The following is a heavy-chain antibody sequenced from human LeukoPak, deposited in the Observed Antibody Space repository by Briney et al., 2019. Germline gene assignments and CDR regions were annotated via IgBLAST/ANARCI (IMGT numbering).Heavy chain of an antibody. D-gene: IGHD2-2*02. CDR3: ARSVVVPAAIGYYYYGMDV. V-gene: IGHV4-4*07. J-gene: IGHJ6*02. CDR1: GGSISSYY. CDR2: IYTSGST. Sequence: PSETLSLTCTVSGGSISSYYWSWIRQPAGKGLEWIGRIYTSGSTNYNPSLKSRVTMSVDTSKNQFSLKLSSVTGADTAVYYCARSVVVPAAIGYYYYGMDVWGQGTTVTVSS.